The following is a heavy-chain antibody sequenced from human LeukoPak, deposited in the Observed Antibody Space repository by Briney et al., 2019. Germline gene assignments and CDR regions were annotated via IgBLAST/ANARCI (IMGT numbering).Heavy chain of an antibody. CDR2: MNPNSGNT. CDR3: ARWGRNYYDSSGYHAGFDY. D-gene: IGHD3-22*01. CDR1: GYTFTSYD. Sequence: ASVKVSCKASGYTFTSYDINWVRQATGQGLEWMGWMNPNSGNTGYAQKFQGRVTMTRNTSISTAYMELSSLRSEDTAVYYCARWGRNYYDSSGYHAGFDYRGQGTLVTVSS. J-gene: IGHJ4*02. V-gene: IGHV1-8*01.